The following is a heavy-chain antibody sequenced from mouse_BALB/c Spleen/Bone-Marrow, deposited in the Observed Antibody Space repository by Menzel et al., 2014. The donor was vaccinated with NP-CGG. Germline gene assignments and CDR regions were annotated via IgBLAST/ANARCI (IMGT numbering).Heavy chain of an antibody. D-gene: IGHD1-1*01. CDR1: GYAFTNYN. J-gene: IGHJ2*01. CDR3: ARLGTTAVPDY. Sequence: EVQLQQSGPELVKPGASVKVSCKASGYAFTNYNMYWVKQSHGKSLEWIGYNDPYSGGTNYNQKSKGKATLTVDKSSSTAYMHLNSLTSEDSAVYYCARLGTTAVPDYWGQGTTLTVSS. V-gene: IGHV1S135*01. CDR2: NDPYSGGT.